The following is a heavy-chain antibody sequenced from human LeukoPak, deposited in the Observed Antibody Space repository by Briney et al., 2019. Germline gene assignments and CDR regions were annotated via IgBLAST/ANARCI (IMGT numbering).Heavy chain of an antibody. CDR3: ARDDGGLFDY. CDR1: GFTFSSYS. Sequence: GGSLRLSCAASGFTFSSYSMNWVRQAPGKGLEWVSSISSSSSYIYYADSVKGRFTISRDNAKNSLYLQMNGLRAEDTAVYYCARDDGGLFDYWGQGTLVTVSS. D-gene: IGHD4-23*01. CDR2: ISSSSSYI. V-gene: IGHV3-21*01. J-gene: IGHJ4*02.